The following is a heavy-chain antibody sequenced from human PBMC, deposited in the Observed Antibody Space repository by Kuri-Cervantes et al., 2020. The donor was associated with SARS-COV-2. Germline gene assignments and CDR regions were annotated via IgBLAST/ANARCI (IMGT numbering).Heavy chain of an antibody. CDR2: ISPMFGAA. Sequence: SVKVSCKASGGTFSSYDISWVRQAPGQGVEWMGGISPMFGAAKYGQKFQGRVTIIADESTSTAYMELSSLRSEDTAVYYCARGSGSYSHRSAQKENWFDPWGQGTLVTVSS. J-gene: IGHJ5*02. D-gene: IGHD1-26*01. CDR1: GGTFSSYD. V-gene: IGHV1-69*13. CDR3: ARGSGSYSHRSAQKENWFDP.